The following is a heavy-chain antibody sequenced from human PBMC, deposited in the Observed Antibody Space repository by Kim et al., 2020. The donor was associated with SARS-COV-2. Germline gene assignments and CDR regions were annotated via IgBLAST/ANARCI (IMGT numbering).Heavy chain of an antibody. CDR3: ARLRSGVGWFDP. J-gene: IGHJ5*02. V-gene: IGHV4-39*02. Sequence: YYTPPPKSRVTISVDTSNNHFSLRLSSVTAADTAVYYCARLRSGVGWFDPWGQGTLVTVSS. D-gene: IGHD5-12*01.